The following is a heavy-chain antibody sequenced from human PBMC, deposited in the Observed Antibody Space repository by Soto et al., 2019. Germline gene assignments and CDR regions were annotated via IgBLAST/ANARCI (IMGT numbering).Heavy chain of an antibody. J-gene: IGHJ5*02. CDR3: ARDFYDYRLWLVNWFDP. CDR2: INAGNGNT. D-gene: IGHD3-16*01. Sequence: ASVKVSCKASGYTFTSYAMHWLRQSPGQRLEWMGWINAGNGNTKYSQKFQGRVTITRDTSASTAYMELSSLRSEDTAVYYCARDFYDYRLWLVNWFDPWGQGTLVTVSS. V-gene: IGHV1-3*01. CDR1: GYTFTSYA.